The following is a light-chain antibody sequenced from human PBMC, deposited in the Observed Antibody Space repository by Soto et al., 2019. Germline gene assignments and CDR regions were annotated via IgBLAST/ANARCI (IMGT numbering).Light chain of an antibody. J-gene: IGLJ3*02. V-gene: IGLV2-8*01. Sequence: QSALTQPPSASGSPGRSVTISCTGTSSDVGGYDYVSWFQQHPGKAPKLLIYEVTKRPSGVPDRFSASKSGNTASLTVSGLQAKDEADYYCSSFVADNNYWVFGVGTKLAVL. CDR1: SSDVGGYDY. CDR2: EVT. CDR3: SSFVADNNYWV.